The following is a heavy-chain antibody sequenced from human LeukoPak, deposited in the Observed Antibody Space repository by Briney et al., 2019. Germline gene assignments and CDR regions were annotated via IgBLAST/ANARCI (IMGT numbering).Heavy chain of an antibody. Sequence: RSGGSLRLSCAASGFTFDDYAMHWVRQAPGKGLEWVSGISWNSGSIGHADSVKGRFTISRDNAKNSLYLQMNSLRAEDTALYYCAKDRGLYDILTGFDYWGQGTLVTVSS. CDR3: AKDRGLYDILTGFDY. CDR1: GFTFDDYA. J-gene: IGHJ4*02. D-gene: IGHD3-9*01. V-gene: IGHV3-9*01. CDR2: ISWNSGSI.